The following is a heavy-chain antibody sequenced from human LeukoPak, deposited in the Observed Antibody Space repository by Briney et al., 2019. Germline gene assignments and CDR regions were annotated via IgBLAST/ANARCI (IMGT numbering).Heavy chain of an antibody. D-gene: IGHD1-26*01. V-gene: IGHV1-18*01. Sequence: ASVKVSCKASGYTFTSYGISWVRQAPGQGLEWMGWISAYNGNTNYAQKLQGRVTMTTDTSTSTAYMELRSLRSDDTAVYYCARGTKDSGNYYWFDPWGQGTLVTVSS. CDR3: ARGTKDSGNYYWFDP. J-gene: IGHJ5*02. CDR2: ISAYNGNT. CDR1: GYTFTSYG.